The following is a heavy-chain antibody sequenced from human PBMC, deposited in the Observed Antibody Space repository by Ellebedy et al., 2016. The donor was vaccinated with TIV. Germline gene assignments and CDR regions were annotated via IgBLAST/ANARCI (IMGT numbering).Heavy chain of an antibody. Sequence: GESLKISCAASGFPFSSYTMNWVRQAPGKGLEWVANIKQDGSEKWYVDSVKGRFTISRDNAKKSLYLQMSSLRAEDTAVYYCARDQGWAYPGSTRFDYWGQGTLVTVSS. CDR1: GFPFSSYT. D-gene: IGHD3-10*01. J-gene: IGHJ4*03. CDR3: ARDQGWAYPGSTRFDY. CDR2: IKQDGSEK. V-gene: IGHV3-7*01.